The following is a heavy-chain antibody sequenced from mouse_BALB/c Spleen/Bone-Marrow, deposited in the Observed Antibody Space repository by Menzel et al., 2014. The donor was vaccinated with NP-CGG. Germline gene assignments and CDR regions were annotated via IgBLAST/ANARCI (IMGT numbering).Heavy chain of an antibody. J-gene: IGHJ3*01. CDR3: ATYYRYDGTY. D-gene: IGHD2-14*01. CDR2: IWAGGST. V-gene: IGHV2-9*02. Sequence: QVQLQQSGPGLVAPSQSLSITCTASGFSLSSFGIHWVRQPPGKGLEWLGVIWAGGSTNYDSAFMSTLTISKDYSKIQLFLKVIILQTDHTSIYYCATYYRYDGTYWRQWTLVTVSA. CDR1: GFSLSSFG.